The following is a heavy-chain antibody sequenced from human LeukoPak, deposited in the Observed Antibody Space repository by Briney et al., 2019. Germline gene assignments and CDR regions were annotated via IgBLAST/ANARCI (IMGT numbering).Heavy chain of an antibody. D-gene: IGHD2-2*01. J-gene: IGHJ4*02. V-gene: IGHV3-15*01. CDR2: IKSKTNGETT. Sequence: PGGSLRLSCAASGFTFSSAWMTWVRQAPGMGLEGVGHIKSKTNGETTDYAAHVKGRFIISRDDSKNTLYLQMNSLRTEDTAVYYCARGFCSSTNCYQGSFDFWGQGTLVTVSS. CDR1: GFTFSSAW. CDR3: ARGFCSSTNCYQGSFDF.